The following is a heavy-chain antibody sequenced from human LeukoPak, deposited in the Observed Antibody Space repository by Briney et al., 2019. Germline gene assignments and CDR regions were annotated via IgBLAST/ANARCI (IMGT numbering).Heavy chain of an antibody. Sequence: SQTLSLTCDISGDGVSSNSAAWNWIRQSPLRGLEWLGRTYYRSKWYNDYAVSVKSRITINPDTSKNQFSLQLNSVTPEDTAVYYCTRGAPVGSSREFDYWGQGTLVTVSS. J-gene: IGHJ4*02. CDR3: TRGAPVGSSREFDY. D-gene: IGHD5-24*01. CDR1: GDGVSSNSAA. V-gene: IGHV6-1*01. CDR2: TYYRSKWYN.